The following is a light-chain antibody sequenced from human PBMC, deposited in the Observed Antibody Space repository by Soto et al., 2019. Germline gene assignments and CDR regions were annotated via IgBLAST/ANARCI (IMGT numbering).Light chain of an antibody. CDR3: QHYADLPLT. CDR1: QDIGNY. J-gene: IGKJ4*01. Sequence: DIQMTQSPSSLSASIGDRVTITCQASQDIGNYLNWYQQKPGKAPNLLLYDASSLKTGVPSRFSGSGSTTNFSFTISALQPEDIATYCCQHYADLPLTFGGGTRVDLK. V-gene: IGKV1-33*01. CDR2: DAS.